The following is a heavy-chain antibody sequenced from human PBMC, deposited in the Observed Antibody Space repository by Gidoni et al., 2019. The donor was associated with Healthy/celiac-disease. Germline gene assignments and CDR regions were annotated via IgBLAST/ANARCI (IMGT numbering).Heavy chain of an antibody. CDR3: ARGEYPGIAVAGTYYSDY. CDR1: GYTFTSYP. Sequence: QVQLVQSGSELKKPGASVKFSCNASGYTFTSYPLNWVRQAPGQGLEWMGWINTNAGNPTYAQGITGRVVFSLDTSVSTAYLKISSLKAEDTAVYYCARGEYPGIAVAGTYYSDYWGQGTLVTVSS. V-gene: IGHV7-4-1*02. CDR2: INTNAGNP. D-gene: IGHD6-19*01. J-gene: IGHJ4*02.